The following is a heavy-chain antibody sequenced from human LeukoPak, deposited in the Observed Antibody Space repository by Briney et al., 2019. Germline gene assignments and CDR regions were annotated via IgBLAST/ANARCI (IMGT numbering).Heavy chain of an antibody. CDR2: ITGAGSST. V-gene: IGHV3-23*01. CDR1: GFTFKSCG. D-gene: IGHD5-18*01. J-gene: IGHJ4*02. CDR3: ARKVAVAMDLDY. Sequence: SGGSLRLSCAASGFTFKSCGMTWVRQVPGKGLEWVSSITGAGSSTKYADSVSGRFTISRDNSKNTLSLQMTGLRAEDTGVYYCARKVAVAMDLDYWGQGTLVTVSS.